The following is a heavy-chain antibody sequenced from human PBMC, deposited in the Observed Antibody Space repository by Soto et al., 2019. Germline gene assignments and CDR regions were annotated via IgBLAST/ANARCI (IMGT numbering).Heavy chain of an antibody. J-gene: IGHJ4*02. V-gene: IGHV5-51*01. Sequence: GESLKISCKGSGYNLTNYWIGWVRQMPGKGLEWMGIIYPGDSDTRYSPSFQGQVTFSADKSISTAYLQWSSLKASDTAMYYCARTPGSYLYYFDYWGQGTLVTVYS. D-gene: IGHD1-26*01. CDR1: GYNLTNYW. CDR2: IYPGDSDT. CDR3: ARTPGSYLYYFDY.